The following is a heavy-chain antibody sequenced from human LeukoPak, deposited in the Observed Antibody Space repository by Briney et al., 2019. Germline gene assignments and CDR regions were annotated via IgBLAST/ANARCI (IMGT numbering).Heavy chain of an antibody. J-gene: IGHJ4*02. CDR3: ARHGLLWFGELLFYFDY. V-gene: IGHV4-39*01. CDR2: IYYSGST. CDR1: GGSISSSSYY. Sequence: PSETLSLTCTVSGGSISSSSYYWGWIRQPPGKGLEWIGSIYYSGSTYYNPSLKSRVTISVDTSKNQFSLKLSSVTAADTAVYYCARHGLLWFGELLFYFDYWGQGTLVTVSS. D-gene: IGHD3-10*01.